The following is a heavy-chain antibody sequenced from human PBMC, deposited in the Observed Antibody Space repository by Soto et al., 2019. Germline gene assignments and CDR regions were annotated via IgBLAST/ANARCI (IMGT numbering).Heavy chain of an antibody. CDR3: ARSAGFSTTWYAM. J-gene: IGHJ4*02. CDR1: GYTFTNYG. D-gene: IGHD6-13*01. Sequence: QVHLVQSGGEVKKPGASVTVSCKTSGYTFTNYGISWVRQAPGQGLEWMGWISPRNGNTNYPQHLHGRVTMTTDTSTSTAYMELRSLRSDDTAVYYCARSAGFSTTWYAMWGQGTLVTVSS. CDR2: ISPRNGNT. V-gene: IGHV1-18*01.